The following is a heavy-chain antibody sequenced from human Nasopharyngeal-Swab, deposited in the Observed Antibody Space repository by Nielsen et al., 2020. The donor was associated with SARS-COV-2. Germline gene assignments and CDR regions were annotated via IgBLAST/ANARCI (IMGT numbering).Heavy chain of an antibody. Sequence: GESLKISCAASGFTFSSYSMNWVRQAPGKGLEWVSYISSSSSTIYYADSVKGRFTISRDNAKNSLYLQMNSLRAEDTAVYYCATLPPYDFWSGYYTDYYYGMDVWGQGTTVTVSS. J-gene: IGHJ6*02. CDR1: GFTFSSYS. CDR2: ISSSSSTI. CDR3: ATLPPYDFWSGYYTDYYYGMDV. V-gene: IGHV3-48*04. D-gene: IGHD3-3*01.